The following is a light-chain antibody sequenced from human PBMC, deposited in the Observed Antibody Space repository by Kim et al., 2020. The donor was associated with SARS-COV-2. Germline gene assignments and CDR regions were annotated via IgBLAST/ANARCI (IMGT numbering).Light chain of an antibody. CDR3: QQYSDSPAT. V-gene: IGKV3-20*01. CDR1: KGVSTY. Sequence: LAPGDSATRSCRASKGVSTYLDWYQQKPGQAPSLLIYGASVRASAFPDRFSGSGSGTDFTLTISKLEHEDFAVYYCQQYSDSPATFGHGTRLEIK. CDR2: GAS. J-gene: IGKJ5*01.